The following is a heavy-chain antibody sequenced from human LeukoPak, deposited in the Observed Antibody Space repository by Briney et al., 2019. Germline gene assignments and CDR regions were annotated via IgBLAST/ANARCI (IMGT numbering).Heavy chain of an antibody. CDR3: AKGVVVAPDVTPFDY. V-gene: IGHV3-23*01. Sequence: PGGSLRLSCAASGFTFSNYWMHWVRQAPGKGLEWVSGISGRGASKYYADSVKGRFTISRDNSKNTLYLQMNSLRAEDTAVYYCAKGVVVAPDVTPFDYWGQGTLVTVSS. J-gene: IGHJ4*02. CDR1: GFTFSNYW. CDR2: ISGRGASK. D-gene: IGHD2-2*01.